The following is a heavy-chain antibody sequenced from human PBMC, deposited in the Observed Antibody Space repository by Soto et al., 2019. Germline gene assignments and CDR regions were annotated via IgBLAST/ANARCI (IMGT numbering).Heavy chain of an antibody. D-gene: IGHD4-4*01. CDR2: ISSSGSTI. Sequence: GGSLRLSCAASGFTFSDYYMSWIRQAPGKGLEWVSYISSSGSTIYYADSVKGRFTISRDNAKNSLYLQMNSLRAEDTAVYYCARGGKRVTTYLDYYYYMDVWGKGTTVTVSS. J-gene: IGHJ6*03. V-gene: IGHV3-11*01. CDR1: GFTFSDYY. CDR3: ARGGKRVTTYLDYYYYMDV.